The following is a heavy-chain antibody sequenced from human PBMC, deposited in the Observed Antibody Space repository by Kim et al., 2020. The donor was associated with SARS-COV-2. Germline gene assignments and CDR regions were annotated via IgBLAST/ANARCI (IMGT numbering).Heavy chain of an antibody. J-gene: IGHJ4*02. V-gene: IGHV4-39*01. CDR3: ARQGAVGATKVDY. CDR1: GGSISSSSYY. Sequence: SETLSLTCTVSGGSISSSSYYWGWIRQPPGKGLEWIGSIYYSGSTYYNPSLKSRVTISVDTSKNQFSLKLSSVTAADTAVYYCARQGAVGATKVDYWGQGTLVTVSS. D-gene: IGHD1-26*01. CDR2: IYYSGST.